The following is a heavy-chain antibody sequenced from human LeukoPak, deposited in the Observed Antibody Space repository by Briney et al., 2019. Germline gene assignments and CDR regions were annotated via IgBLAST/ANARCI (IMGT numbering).Heavy chain of an antibody. CDR3: ARGGSGWYPLDY. CDR2: IYHSGIT. V-gene: IGHV4-4*02. J-gene: IGHJ4*02. Sequence: SETLSLTCAVSGGSISSSNWWSWVRQPPGKGLEWIGEIYHSGITNYNPSLKSRVIILVDKSKIQLSLKLSSVTAADTAVYYCARGGSGWYPLDYWGQGTLVTVSS. D-gene: IGHD6-19*01. CDR1: GGSISSSNW.